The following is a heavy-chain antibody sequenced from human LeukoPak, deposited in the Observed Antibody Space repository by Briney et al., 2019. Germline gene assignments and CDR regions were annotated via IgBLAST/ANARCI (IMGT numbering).Heavy chain of an antibody. J-gene: IGHJ4*02. CDR2: INPNTGAT. CDR1: VYILTTYY. V-gene: IGHV1-2*02. CDR3: ARGYCSSTSCELDY. D-gene: IGHD2-2*01. Sequence: ASVKVSCKASVYILTTYYLHWLQQAPGQGLEWMGSINPNTGATNYAQNFQGRVTMTRDTSINTAYMEVSRLRSDDTAVYYCARGYCSSTSCELDYWGQGTLATVSS.